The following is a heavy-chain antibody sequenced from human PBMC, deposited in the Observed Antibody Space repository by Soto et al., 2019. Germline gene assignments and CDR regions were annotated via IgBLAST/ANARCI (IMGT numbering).Heavy chain of an antibody. Sequence: GGSLRLSCAASGFTFSSYAMHWVRQAPGKGLEWVAVISYDGSNKYYADSVKGRFTISRDNSKNTLYLQMNSLRAEDTAVYYCASAVCEGCGDVYYAFDVWGQGTMVTVSS. CDR1: GFTFSSYA. J-gene: IGHJ3*01. D-gene: IGHD2-21*01. CDR3: ASAVCEGCGDVYYAFDV. V-gene: IGHV3-30-3*01. CDR2: ISYDGSNK.